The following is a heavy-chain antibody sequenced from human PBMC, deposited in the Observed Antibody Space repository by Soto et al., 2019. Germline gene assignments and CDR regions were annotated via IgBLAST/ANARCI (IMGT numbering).Heavy chain of an antibody. CDR2: ISAYNGNT. CDR1: GYTFTSYG. J-gene: IGHJ6*02. V-gene: IGHV1-18*01. CDR3: ASLNSFRAGYSSSWYEAPNYYYYYGMDV. D-gene: IGHD6-13*01. Sequence: GASVKVSCKDSGYTFTSYGISWVRQAPGQELEWMGWISAYNGNTNYAQKLQGRVTMTTDTSTSTAYMELRSLRSDDTAVYYCASLNSFRAGYSSSWYEAPNYYYYYGMDVWGQGTTVTVSS.